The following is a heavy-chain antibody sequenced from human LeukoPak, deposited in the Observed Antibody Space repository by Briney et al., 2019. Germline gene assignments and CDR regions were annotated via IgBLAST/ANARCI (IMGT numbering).Heavy chain of an antibody. CDR3: ARGRSSSGYQHYHYYGMDV. J-gene: IGHJ6*02. CDR2: ISSSGSTI. V-gene: IGHV3-11*01. Sequence: KPGGSLRLSCAASGFTFSDYYMSWICQAPGKGLEWVSYISSSGSTIYYADSVKGRFTISRDNAKNSLYLQMNSLRAEDTAVYYCARGRSSSGYQHYHYYGMDVWGQGTTVTVSS. D-gene: IGHD3-22*01. CDR1: GFTFSDYY.